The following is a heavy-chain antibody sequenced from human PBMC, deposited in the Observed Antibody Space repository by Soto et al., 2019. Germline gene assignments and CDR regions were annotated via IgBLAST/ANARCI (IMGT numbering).Heavy chain of an antibody. J-gene: IGHJ4*02. CDR1: GGSISPYY. V-gene: IGHV4-59*01. CDR2: IFYSGST. Sequence: QVQLQESGPGLVKPSETLSLTCTASGGSISPYYWSWIRQPPGKGLEWLGYIFYSGSTSYNPSIRSRVTMSVDTYKNQLSLKLNSVTAADTAMHYCARGKGSGWALFDYWGQGSLVTVSS. D-gene: IGHD6-19*01. CDR3: ARGKGSGWALFDY.